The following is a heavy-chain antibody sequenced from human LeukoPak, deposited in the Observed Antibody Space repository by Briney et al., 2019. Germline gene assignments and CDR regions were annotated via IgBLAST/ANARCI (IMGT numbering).Heavy chain of an antibody. CDR2: ISGSGGST. Sequence: GGSLRLSCAASGFVFSDYGMHWVRQAPGKGLEWVSSISGSGGSTYYTDSVKGRFTISRDNSKNTLYLQMNSLRAEDTAVYYCAKLRYDFWSGYWAPFFDYWGQGTLVTVSS. CDR3: AKLRYDFWSGYWAPFFDY. D-gene: IGHD3-3*01. J-gene: IGHJ4*02. V-gene: IGHV3-23*01. CDR1: GFVFSDYG.